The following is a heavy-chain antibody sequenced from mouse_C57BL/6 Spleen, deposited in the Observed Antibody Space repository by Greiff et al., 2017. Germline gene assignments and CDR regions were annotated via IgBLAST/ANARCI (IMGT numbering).Heavy chain of an antibody. V-gene: IGHV1-81*01. D-gene: IGHD2-5*01. CDR3: ARGNYSNYLSYWYFDV. Sequence: VKLQQSGAELARPGASVKLSCKASGYTFTSYGISWVKQRTGQGLEWIGEIYPRSGNTYYNEKFKGKATLTADKSSSTAYMELRSLTSEDSAVYFCARGNYSNYLSYWYFDVWGTGTTVTVSS. J-gene: IGHJ1*03. CDR2: IYPRSGNT. CDR1: GYTFTSYG.